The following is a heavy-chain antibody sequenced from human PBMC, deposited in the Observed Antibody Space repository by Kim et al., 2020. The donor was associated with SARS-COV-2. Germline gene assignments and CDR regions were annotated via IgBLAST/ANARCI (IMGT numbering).Heavy chain of an antibody. J-gene: IGHJ3*02. Sequence: PAPKSRVTISVDTSKTRFSLKLSSVTAADTAVYYCARLGCSSTSCSAFDIWGQGTMVTVSS. V-gene: IGHV4-59*08. CDR3: ARLGCSSTSCSAFDI. D-gene: IGHD2-2*01.